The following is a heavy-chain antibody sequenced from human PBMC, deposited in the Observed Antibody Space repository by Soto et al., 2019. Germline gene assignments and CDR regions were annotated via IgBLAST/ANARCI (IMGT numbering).Heavy chain of an antibody. J-gene: IGHJ3*02. V-gene: IGHV3-33*01. Sequence: QVQLVESGGGVVQPGRSLRLSCAASGFTFSSYGMHWVRQAPGKGLEWVAVIWYDGSNKYYADSVKGRFTISRDNSKNTLYLQMNSLSAEDTAVYYCARDDTYYYDSSGKDACDIWGQGTMVAVAS. CDR3: ARDDTYYYDSSGKDACDI. CDR2: IWYDGSNK. D-gene: IGHD3-22*01. CDR1: GFTFSSYG.